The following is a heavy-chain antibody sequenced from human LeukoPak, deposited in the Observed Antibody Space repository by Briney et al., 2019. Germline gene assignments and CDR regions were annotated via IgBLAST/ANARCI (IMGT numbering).Heavy chain of an antibody. D-gene: IGHD3-9*01. CDR1: GFTFSSYW. CDR3: ARRHRYYDILTGYYDAFDI. Sequence: GGSLRLSCAASGFTFSSYWMHWVRQAPGKGLVWVSRINSDGSSTSYADSVKGRFTISRDNAKNTLYLQMNSLRAEDTAVYYCARRHRYYDILTGYYDAFDIWGQGTMVTVSS. J-gene: IGHJ3*02. V-gene: IGHV3-74*01. CDR2: INSDGSST.